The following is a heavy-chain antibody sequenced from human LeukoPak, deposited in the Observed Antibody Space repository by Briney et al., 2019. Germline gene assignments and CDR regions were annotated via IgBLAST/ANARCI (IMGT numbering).Heavy chain of an antibody. Sequence: SVTLSLTGTGSGGSIYSYYWSWIRQPPGKGLVWIGYIYYSGSNNYKHSLKSRVTISVDTSKNQFSLKLSSVTAADTAVYYCARGGWFGELSLRYYYYGMDGWGQGTTVTDSS. CDR1: GGSIYSYY. D-gene: IGHD3-10*01. V-gene: IGHV4-59*01. CDR2: IYYSGSN. CDR3: ARGGWFGELSLRYYYYGMDG. J-gene: IGHJ6*02.